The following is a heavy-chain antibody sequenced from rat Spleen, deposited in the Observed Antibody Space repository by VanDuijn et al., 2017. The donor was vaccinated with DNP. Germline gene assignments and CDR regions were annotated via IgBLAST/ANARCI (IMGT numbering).Heavy chain of an antibody. Sequence: EVQLVESGGGLVQPGRSLKLSCAVSGLTFSDYNMAWVRQAPKKGLEWVATISYDGGSTYYRDSVKGRFTISRENAKSTLYLQMDSLRSEDTATYFCTRDSGDWYFDFWGPGTMVTVSS. J-gene: IGHJ1*01. V-gene: IGHV5-7*01. D-gene: IGHD1-1*01. CDR2: ISYDGGST. CDR3: TRDSGDWYFDF. CDR1: GLTFSDYN.